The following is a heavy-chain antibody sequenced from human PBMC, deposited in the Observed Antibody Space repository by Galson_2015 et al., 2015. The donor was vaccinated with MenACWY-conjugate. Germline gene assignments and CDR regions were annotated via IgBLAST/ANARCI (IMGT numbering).Heavy chain of an antibody. CDR2: ISASNAKA. V-gene: IGHV1-18*04. D-gene: IGHD6-13*01. CDR1: GLIFTNSG. CDR3: VSDMGYFDH. Sequence: SVKVSCKASGLIFTNSGFSWVRQGPGQGLEWVGWISASNAKAYSAERVQGGVSLSTDKSTITAYMELRSLTADDTDAYYGVSDMGYFDHWGQGSMVTVSP. J-gene: IGHJ4*02.